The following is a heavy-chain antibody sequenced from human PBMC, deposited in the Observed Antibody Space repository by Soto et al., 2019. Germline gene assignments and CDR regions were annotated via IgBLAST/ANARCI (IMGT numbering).Heavy chain of an antibody. V-gene: IGHV4-31*11. CDR1: GGSISSGGYS. CDR2: IYYSGST. CDR3: AASCVACGGFNYYGMDV. J-gene: IGHJ6*02. D-gene: IGHD5-12*01. Sequence: ASETLSLTCAVSGGSISSGGYSWSWIRQPPGKGLEWIGYIYYSGSTYYNPSLKSRVTISVDTSKNQFSLKLSSVTAADTAVYYCAASCVACGGFNYYGMDVWGQGTTVTVSS.